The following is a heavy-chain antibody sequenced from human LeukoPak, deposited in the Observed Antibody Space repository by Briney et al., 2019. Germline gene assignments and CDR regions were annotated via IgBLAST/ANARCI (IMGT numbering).Heavy chain of an antibody. Sequence: GGSLRLSCAASGFTFSSYAMHWVRQAPGKGLEWVAVISYDGSNKYYADSVKGRFTISRDNSKNTLYLQMNSLRAEDTAVYYLSKKGNRPGGLDLLGQGTLGTGSP. CDR3: SKKGNRPGGLDL. J-gene: IGHJ5*02. CDR1: GFTFSSYA. V-gene: IGHV3-30-3*01. D-gene: IGHD4-23*01. CDR2: ISYDGSNK.